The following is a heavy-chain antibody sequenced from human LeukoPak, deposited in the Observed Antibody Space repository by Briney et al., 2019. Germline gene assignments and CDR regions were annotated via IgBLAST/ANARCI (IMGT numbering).Heavy chain of an antibody. J-gene: IGHJ4*02. V-gene: IGHV4-38-2*02. D-gene: IGHD3-9*01. CDR3: ARQEDYDILTGDRRYFFDY. CDR2: IYYSGST. CDR1: GYSISSGYR. Sequence: SETLSLTCTVSGYSISSGYRWGWIRQPPGKGLEWIGSIYYSGSTYYNPSLKSRVTISVDTSKNRFSLKLSSVTAADTAVYYCARQEDYDILTGDRRYFFDYWGQGTLVTVSS.